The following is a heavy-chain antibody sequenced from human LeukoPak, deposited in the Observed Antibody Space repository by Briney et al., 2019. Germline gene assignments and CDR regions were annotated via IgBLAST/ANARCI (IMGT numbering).Heavy chain of an antibody. CDR3: ARGYVVVLLDF. CDR1: GYNVFSYG. Sequence: ASVKVSCKASGYNVFSYGFSWVRQAPGQGLEWMGWISAYNGHTNYAQNFQGRVTMTTDTSTRTAYMELRSLRSDDTAVYYCARGYVVVLLDFWGQGTLVTVSS. V-gene: IGHV1-18*01. D-gene: IGHD3-9*01. J-gene: IGHJ4*02. CDR2: ISAYNGHT.